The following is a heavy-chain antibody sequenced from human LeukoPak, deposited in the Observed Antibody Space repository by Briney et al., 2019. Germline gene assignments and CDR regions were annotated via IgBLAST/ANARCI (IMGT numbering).Heavy chain of an antibody. CDR3: AREGGGEYGVYGILRFDY. J-gene: IGHJ4*02. CDR1: GYTFTSYG. CDR2: ISAYNGNT. V-gene: IGHV1-18*01. D-gene: IGHD4-17*01. Sequence: ASVKVSFKASGYTFTSYGISWVRQPPGQGLEWMGWISAYNGNTKYAQKLKGRLTITTDTSTNTSYMELRSLTSDDTAVYYCAREGGGEYGVYGILRFDYWGQGTLVTVSS.